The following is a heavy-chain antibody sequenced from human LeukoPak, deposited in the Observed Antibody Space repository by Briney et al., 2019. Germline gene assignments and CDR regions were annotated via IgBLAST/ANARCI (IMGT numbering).Heavy chain of an antibody. CDR1: GGSISSYY. D-gene: IGHD6-13*01. V-gene: IGHV4-59*12. J-gene: IGHJ5*02. CDR2: IYHSGST. CDR3: ARDGYSSSWYRNLNWFDP. Sequence: SETLSLTCTVSGGSISSYYWSWIRQPPGKGLEWIGSIYHSGSTYYNPSLKSRVTISVDTSKNQFSLKLSSVTAADTAVYYCARDGYSSSWYRNLNWFDPWGQGTLVTVSS.